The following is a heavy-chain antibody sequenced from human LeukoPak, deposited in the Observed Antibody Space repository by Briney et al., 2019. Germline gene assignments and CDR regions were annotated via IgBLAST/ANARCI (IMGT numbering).Heavy chain of an antibody. Sequence: PGRSLRLSCAASGFAFNTYSLHWVRQAPDTGLEWMAGISSDGSKTYYTHSVQDRFTISRDNSKNTLYLQMNSLRAEDTAVYYCARDLIVINFDWHHWYFDLWGRGTLVTVSS. J-gene: IGHJ2*01. D-gene: IGHD3-9*01. V-gene: IGHV3-30*10. CDR1: GFAFNTYS. CDR3: ARDLIVINFDWHHWYFDL. CDR2: ISSDGSKT.